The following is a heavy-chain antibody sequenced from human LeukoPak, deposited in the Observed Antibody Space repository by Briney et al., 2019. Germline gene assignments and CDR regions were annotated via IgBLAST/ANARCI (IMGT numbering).Heavy chain of an antibody. J-gene: IGHJ4*02. V-gene: IGHV1-2*06. CDR1: GYTFTGYY. Sequence: ASVKVSCKASGYTFTGYYMHWVRQAPGQGLEWMGRINPNSGGTNYAQKFQGRVTMTRDTSISTAYMELSRLRSDDTAVYYCARVRGEYSSRWYEIDYWGQGTLVTVSS. CDR3: ARVRGEYSSRWYEIDY. D-gene: IGHD6-13*01. CDR2: INPNSGGT.